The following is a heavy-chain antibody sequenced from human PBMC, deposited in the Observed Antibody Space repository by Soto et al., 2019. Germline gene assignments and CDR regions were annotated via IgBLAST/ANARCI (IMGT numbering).Heavy chain of an antibody. J-gene: IGHJ6*02. CDR3: ARXPVRGVIITRPDYGMDV. Sequence: SGKVWCKASGGSLRSYSISWVRQAPGQGLEWRGPILPLFGTANYAQKFQGTCKSTADESTSTAYMELSSLRSEDTAVYYCARXPVRGVIITRPDYGMDVWRQGSTVTVSS. CDR2: ILPLFGTA. D-gene: IGHD3-10*01. V-gene: IGHV1-69*01. CDR1: GGSLRSYS.